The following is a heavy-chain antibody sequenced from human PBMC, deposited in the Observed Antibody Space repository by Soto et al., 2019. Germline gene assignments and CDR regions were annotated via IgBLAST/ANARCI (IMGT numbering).Heavy chain of an antibody. CDR3: ATPQDYDGCLDS. V-gene: IGHV1-3*01. D-gene: IGHD3-22*01. J-gene: IGHJ4*02. CDR1: GYTFTYHA. Sequence: ASVKVSCKASGYTFTYHAMQWVRQAPGQRLEWMGWINCGNGRVEYSQKFQGRLTLTRDTPGNTAYLELNSLISEDTAVYYCATPQDYDGCLDSWGQGTLVTVSS. CDR2: INCGNGRV.